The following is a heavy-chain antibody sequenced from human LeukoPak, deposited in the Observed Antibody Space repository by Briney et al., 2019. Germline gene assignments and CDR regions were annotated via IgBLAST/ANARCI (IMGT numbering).Heavy chain of an antibody. CDR1: GVIVRSNY. D-gene: IGHD2-21*01. Sequence: GGSLRLSCVGSGVIVRSNYMTWVRQAPGKGLEWVSILYHGGSTYYADSVKGRFSISRDTSKNTLYLQMNSLRAEDAAVYYCAKAPVTSCRGAYCYPFDYWGQGTLVTVSS. CDR2: LYHGGST. J-gene: IGHJ4*02. CDR3: AKAPVTSCRGAYCYPFDY. V-gene: IGHV3-66*01.